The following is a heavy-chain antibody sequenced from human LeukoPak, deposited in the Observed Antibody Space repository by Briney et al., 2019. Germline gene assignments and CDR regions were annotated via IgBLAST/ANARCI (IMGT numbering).Heavy chain of an antibody. CDR3: ARDLDTLLWFWELLIAAFDY. J-gene: IGHJ4*02. V-gene: IGHV1-18*04. D-gene: IGHD3-10*01. Sequence: ASVKVSCKASGYTFTSYGISWVRLAPGQGLEWMGWISAYNGNTNYAQKLQGRVTMTTDTSTSTAYMELRSLRSDDTAVYYCARDLDTLLWFWELLIAAFDYWGQGTQVTVSS. CDR1: GYTFTSYG. CDR2: ISAYNGNT.